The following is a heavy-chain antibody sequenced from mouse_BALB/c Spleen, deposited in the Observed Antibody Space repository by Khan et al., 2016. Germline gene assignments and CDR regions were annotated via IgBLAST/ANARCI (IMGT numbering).Heavy chain of an antibody. CDR1: GFTFSTYA. CDR2: INSNGGST. Sequence: EVELVESGGGLVQPGGSLKLSCAASGFTFSTYAMSWVRQTPDKRLELVATINSNGGSTYYPDTVKGRFTISSDNAKNTLYLQMSSLKSEDTAMYYCARVRQAVDYWGQGTSVTVSS. J-gene: IGHJ4*01. V-gene: IGHV5-6-3*01. CDR3: ARVRQAVDY. D-gene: IGHD2-14*01.